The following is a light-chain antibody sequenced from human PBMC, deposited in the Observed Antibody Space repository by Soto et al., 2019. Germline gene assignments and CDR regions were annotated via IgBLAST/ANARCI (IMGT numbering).Light chain of an antibody. CDR1: SGYSNYK. V-gene: IGLV9-49*01. CDR3: GADHGSGSNFYVV. J-gene: IGLJ2*01. CDR2: VGTGGIVG. Sequence: LLTQPPSASASLGASVTLTCTLSSGYSNYKVDWYQQRPGKGPRFVMRVGTGGIVGSKGDGIPDRFSVLGSGLNRYLTIKNIQEEDESDYHCGADHGSGSNFYVVFGGGTKLTVL.